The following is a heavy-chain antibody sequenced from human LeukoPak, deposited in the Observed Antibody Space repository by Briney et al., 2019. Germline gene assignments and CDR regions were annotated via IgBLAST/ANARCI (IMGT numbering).Heavy chain of an antibody. CDR3: ATFPRGSYSAY. Sequence: PGWSLRLSCAPSVLSFRDSGMLWVRQASGKGREWVGQIRSKVDSYAPVYDASVKGRFTITRDDSEKPVYLQTNTLNTEEPAVYYCATFPRGSYSAYWGQGTLVTVSS. V-gene: IGHV3-73*01. J-gene: IGHJ4*02. CDR2: IRSKVDSYAP. D-gene: IGHD1-26*01. CDR1: VLSFRDSG.